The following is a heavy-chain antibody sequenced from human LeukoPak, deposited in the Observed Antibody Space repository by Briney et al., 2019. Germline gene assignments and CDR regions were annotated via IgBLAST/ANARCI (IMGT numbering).Heavy chain of an antibody. J-gene: IGHJ4*02. D-gene: IGHD3-22*01. CDR2: IYSGGET. CDR3: ARDRGAYYYETGY. Sequence: GGSLRLSCAASGFTVRSNYMNWVRQAPGKGLEWVSVIYSGGETYYADSVKGRFTISRDKSKNTLYLQMNSLRAEDTAVYYCARDRGAYYYETGYWGQGTLVTVSS. CDR1: GFTVRSNY. V-gene: IGHV3-66*01.